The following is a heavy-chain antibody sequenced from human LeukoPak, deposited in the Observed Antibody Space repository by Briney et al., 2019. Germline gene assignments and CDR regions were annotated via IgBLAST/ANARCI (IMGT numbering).Heavy chain of an antibody. V-gene: IGHV3-30*02. Sequence: GGSLRLSCAASGFTFSSYGMHWVRQAPGKGLEWVALIWYDGSKRYYADSVKGRFTISRDNSKNTLYLQMNSLRPEDTAMYYCEKAFLGSGWYGYVRGGDFQHWGQGTLVTVSS. D-gene: IGHD6-19*01. CDR2: IWYDGSKR. CDR1: GFTFSSYG. J-gene: IGHJ1*01. CDR3: EKAFLGSGWYGYVRGGDFQH.